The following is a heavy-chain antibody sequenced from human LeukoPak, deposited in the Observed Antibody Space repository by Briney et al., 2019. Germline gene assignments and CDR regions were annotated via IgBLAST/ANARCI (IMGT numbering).Heavy chain of an antibody. D-gene: IGHD3-22*01. CDR1: GFTFSSYW. CDR2: IKQDGSEK. J-gene: IGHJ4*02. V-gene: IGHV3-7*01. Sequence: QAGGSLRLSCAASGFTFSSYWMSWVRQAPGKGLEWVANIKQDGSEKYYVDSVKGRFTISRDNAKNSLYLQMNSLRAEDTAVYYCAAAMGSGGYYYFDYWGQGTLVTVSS. CDR3: AAAMGSGGYYYFDY.